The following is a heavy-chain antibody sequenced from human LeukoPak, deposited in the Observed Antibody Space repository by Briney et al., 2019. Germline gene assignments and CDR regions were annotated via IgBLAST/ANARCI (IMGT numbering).Heavy chain of an antibody. CDR3: ARDAALAAAGTEGAFDI. J-gene: IGHJ3*02. CDR2: IYYSGST. D-gene: IGHD6-13*01. CDR1: GGSISSGDYY. Sequence: KPSETLSLTCTVSGGSISSGDYYWSWIRQPPGKGLEWIGYIYYSGSTYYNPSLKSRVTISVDTSKNQFSLKLSSVTAADTAVYYCARDAALAAAGTEGAFDIWGQGTMVTVSS. V-gene: IGHV4-30-4*01.